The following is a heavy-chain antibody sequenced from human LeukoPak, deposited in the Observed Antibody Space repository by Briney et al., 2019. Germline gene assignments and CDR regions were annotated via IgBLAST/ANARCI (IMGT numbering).Heavy chain of an antibody. D-gene: IGHD3-16*01. CDR2: VSGDGSIT. Sequence: GGSLGLSCAASGFGYGSNWMHWVRQAPGKGLVWVSRVSGDGSITYYADSVKGRFTMSRDNAKNTLYLQINSLRVEDTAVYYCARQNYGNPDYWGQGTLVTVSS. V-gene: IGHV3-74*01. J-gene: IGHJ4*02. CDR3: ARQNYGNPDY. CDR1: GFGYGSNW.